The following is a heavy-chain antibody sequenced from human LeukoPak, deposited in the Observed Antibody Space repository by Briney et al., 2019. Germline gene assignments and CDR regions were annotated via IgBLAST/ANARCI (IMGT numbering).Heavy chain of an antibody. CDR2: INHSGST. D-gene: IGHD3-3*01. CDR3: ARGLSHITIFGVVKPFDY. CDR1: GGSFSGYY. Sequence: PSETLSLTCAVYGGSFSGYYWSWIRQPPGKGLEWIGEINHSGSTNYNPSLESRVTISVDTSKNQFSLKLSSVTAADTAVYYCARGLSHITIFGVVKPFDYWGQGTLVTVSS. V-gene: IGHV4-34*01. J-gene: IGHJ4*02.